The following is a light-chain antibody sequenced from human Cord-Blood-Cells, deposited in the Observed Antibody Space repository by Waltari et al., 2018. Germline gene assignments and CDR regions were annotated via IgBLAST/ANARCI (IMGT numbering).Light chain of an antibody. CDR1: SRAVGGYNS. J-gene: IGLJ2*01. CDR2: DGS. CDR3: SSYTSSSTV. Sequence: QSALTQPASVPGSPGQSITISCPGTSRAVGGYNSVPWDQQHPRNAPKLIIYDGSKRPAGVSNRFSGSKSGNTASLTISGLQAEDEADYYCSSYTSSSTVFGGGTKLTVL. V-gene: IGLV2-14*01.